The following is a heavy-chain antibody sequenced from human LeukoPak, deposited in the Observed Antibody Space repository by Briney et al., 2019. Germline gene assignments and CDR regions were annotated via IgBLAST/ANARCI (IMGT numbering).Heavy chain of an antibody. CDR1: GFTFSSYS. V-gene: IGHV3-21*01. CDR2: TSSSSSYI. J-gene: IGHJ4*02. Sequence: GGSLRLSXAASGFTFSSYSMNWVRQAPGKGLEWVSSTSSSSSYIYYADSVKGRFTISRDNAKNSLYLQMNSLRAEDTAVYYCARDTNDFWSGYYIWGQGTLVTVSS. D-gene: IGHD3-3*01. CDR3: ARDTNDFWSGYYI.